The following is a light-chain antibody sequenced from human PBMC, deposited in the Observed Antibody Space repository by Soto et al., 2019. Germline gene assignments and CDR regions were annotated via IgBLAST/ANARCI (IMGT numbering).Light chain of an antibody. CDR1: QSVLSSSNNKNY. J-gene: IGKJ2*01. CDR3: QQYYTTPYT. Sequence: IVLTQSPDSLAVSLGERATINCRSSQSVLSSSNNKNYLAWYQQKPGQPPKLLIYWASTREFGVPDRFSGSESGTDFTLTISSLQAEDVAVYYCQQYYTTPYTFGQGTKLEIK. CDR2: WAS. V-gene: IGKV4-1*01.